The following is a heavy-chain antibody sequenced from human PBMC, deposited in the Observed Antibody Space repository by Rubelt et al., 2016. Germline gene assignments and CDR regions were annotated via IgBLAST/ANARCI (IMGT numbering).Heavy chain of an antibody. CDR3: ARGEVTFFGMMTHGAFDI. V-gene: IGHV4-39*07. CDR2: IYYSGST. CDR1: GGSISSGSFY. D-gene: IGHD3-3*01. J-gene: IGHJ3*02. Sequence: QLQLQESGPGLVKPSETLSLTCTVSGGSISSGSFYWGWIRQPPGKGLEWIGVIYYSGSTYYNPSLTSRATISLATSKTQFSLKLSAVTAADTAVYYCARGEVTFFGMMTHGAFDIWGQGTKVTVSS.